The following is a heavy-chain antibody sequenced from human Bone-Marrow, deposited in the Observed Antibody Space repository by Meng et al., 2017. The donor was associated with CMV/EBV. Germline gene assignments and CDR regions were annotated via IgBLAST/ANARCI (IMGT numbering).Heavy chain of an antibody. Sequence: GGSLRLSCAASGFTFSSYEMNWVRQAPGKGLEWVSSISSSSSYIYYADSVKGRFTISRDNAKNSLYLQMNSLRAEDTAVYYCARGLTGGIIVVVSYWYFDLWGPGNRVTGAS. D-gene: IGHD3-22*01. CDR3: ARGLTGGIIVVVSYWYFDL. V-gene: IGHV3-21*01. J-gene: IGHJ2*01. CDR1: GFTFSSYE. CDR2: ISSSSSYI.